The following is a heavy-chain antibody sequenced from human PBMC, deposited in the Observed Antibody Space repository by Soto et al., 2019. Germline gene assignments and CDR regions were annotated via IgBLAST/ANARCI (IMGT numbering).Heavy chain of an antibody. V-gene: IGHV5-51*01. Sequence: GESLKISCKGSGYSFTSYWIGWVRQMPGKGLEWMGIIYLGDSDTRYSPSFQGQVTISADKSISTAYLQWSSLKASDTAMYYCARQTYCSSTSCYTLDYWGQGTQVTVSS. J-gene: IGHJ4*02. CDR1: GYSFTSYW. CDR3: ARQTYCSSTSCYTLDY. CDR2: IYLGDSDT. D-gene: IGHD2-2*02.